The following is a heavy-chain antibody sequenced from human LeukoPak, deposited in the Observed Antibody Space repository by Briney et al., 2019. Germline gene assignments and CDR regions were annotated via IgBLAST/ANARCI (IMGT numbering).Heavy chain of an antibody. D-gene: IGHD6-19*01. V-gene: IGHV1-69*13. CDR3: ARDGSTISGWVFDYYHGMDV. CDR2: IIPIFGTA. CDR1: GGTFSSYA. Sequence: SVKVSCKASGGTFSSYAISWVRQAPGQGLEWMGGIIPIFGTANYAQKFQGRVTITADESTSTAYMELSSLRSEDTAVYYCARDGSTISGWVFDYYHGMDVWGQGTTVTVSS. J-gene: IGHJ6*02.